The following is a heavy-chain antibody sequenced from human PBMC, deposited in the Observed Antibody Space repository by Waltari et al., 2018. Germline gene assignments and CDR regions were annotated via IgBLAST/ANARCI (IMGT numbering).Heavy chain of an antibody. V-gene: IGHV4-4*02. CDR2: IFHTEAT. Sequence: QVQLQESGPGLVKPSGTLSLTCAISGDSISSYNWWGWVHQPPGKGLEWIAEIFHTEATDYNPSLKSRVTISLDKSKNHFSLNLTSVTAADTAVYYCASSPVGPYGDYVPDYYFDYWGQGTLVTVSS. CDR1: GDSISSYNW. CDR3: ASSPVGPYGDYVPDYYFDY. D-gene: IGHD4-17*01. J-gene: IGHJ4*02.